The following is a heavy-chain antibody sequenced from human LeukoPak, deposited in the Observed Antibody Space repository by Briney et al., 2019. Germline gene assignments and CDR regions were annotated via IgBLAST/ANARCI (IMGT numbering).Heavy chain of an antibody. J-gene: IGHJ4*02. D-gene: IGHD6-19*01. Sequence: GGSLRLSCAASASTFSTYGMHWVRQAPGKGLEWVAFIRYDGINKFYADSVKGRFTISRDNSKNTLYLEMNSLIPEDTALYYCARGGIAVAGPRSYDFFWGQGTLVTVSS. CDR2: IRYDGINK. V-gene: IGHV3-30*02. CDR3: ARGGIAVAGPRSYDFF. CDR1: ASTFSTYG.